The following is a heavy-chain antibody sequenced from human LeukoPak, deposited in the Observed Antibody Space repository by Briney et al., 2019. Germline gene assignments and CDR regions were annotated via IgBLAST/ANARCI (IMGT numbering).Heavy chain of an antibody. CDR2: ISGSGGTT. J-gene: IGHJ3*02. CDR3: AKRAYSGSYYAAFDI. CDR1: GFTFSSYA. V-gene: IGHV3-23*01. D-gene: IGHD1-26*01. Sequence: GGSLRLSCAAAGFTFSSYAMSWVRQAPGKGLEWVSGISGSGGTTYYGDSVKGRFTLSRDSSKNTLSLEMSSLRAEDTAVYYCAKRAYSGSYYAAFDIWGQGTVVTVSS.